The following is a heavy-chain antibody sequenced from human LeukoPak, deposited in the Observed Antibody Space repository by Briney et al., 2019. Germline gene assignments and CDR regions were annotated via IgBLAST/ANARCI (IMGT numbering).Heavy chain of an antibody. Sequence: SVKVSCKASGGTFSSYAISWVRQAPGQGLEWMGGIIPIFGTANYAQKLQGRVTMTTDTSTSTAYMELRSLRSDDTAVYYCARDLEQPENWSDPWGQGTLVTVSS. CDR1: GGTFSSYA. V-gene: IGHV1-69*05. J-gene: IGHJ5*02. D-gene: IGHD6-13*01. CDR3: ARDLEQPENWSDP. CDR2: IIPIFGTA.